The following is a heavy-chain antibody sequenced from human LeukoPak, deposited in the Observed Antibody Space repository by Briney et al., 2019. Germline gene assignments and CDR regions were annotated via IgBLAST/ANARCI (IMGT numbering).Heavy chain of an antibody. CDR1: GFTFNGYA. J-gene: IGHJ4*02. D-gene: IGHD6-19*01. Sequence: GGSLRLSCAASGFTFNGYAMYWVRQAPGKGLEWISGIFGSGGSAHYADSVKGRFTISRDNSKNTLYLKMNSLSAEDTAVYSCGKTTAGYSSGRFPGWPVDYWGQGTLVTVSS. CDR2: IFGSGGSA. V-gene: IGHV3-23*01. CDR3: GKTTAGYSSGRFPGWPVDY.